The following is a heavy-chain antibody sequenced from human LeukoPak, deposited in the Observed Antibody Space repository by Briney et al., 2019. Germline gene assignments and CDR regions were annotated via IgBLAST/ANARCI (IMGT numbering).Heavy chain of an antibody. V-gene: IGHV1-2*02. J-gene: IGHJ4*02. D-gene: IGHD4-17*01. CDR1: GYTFTDHY. Sequence: ASVTVSCTSSGYTFTDHYIHWVRQGPGQGLEWMGWINSKSGGTNYAQKFQGRVTMTKDTSISAAYMELSSLRSDDTAVYYCARDRPGFTVTLPGVYWGQGILVIVSS. CDR2: INSKSGGT. CDR3: ARDRPGFTVTLPGVY.